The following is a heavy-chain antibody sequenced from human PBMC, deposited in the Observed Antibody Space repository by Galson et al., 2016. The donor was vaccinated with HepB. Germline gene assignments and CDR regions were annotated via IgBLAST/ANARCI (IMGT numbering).Heavy chain of an antibody. D-gene: IGHD3-9*01. Sequence: TLSLTCTVSGGSISGGDYYWSWIRQAPGKGLEWIGYIYYSGNTYYNPSLESRVTISVDTSKNQFSLKLSSVTAADTAVYFCAREGIVTGNGMDVWGQGTTVTVSS. J-gene: IGHJ6*02. CDR2: IYYSGNT. CDR1: GGSISGGDYY. V-gene: IGHV4-30-4*01. CDR3: AREGIVTGNGMDV.